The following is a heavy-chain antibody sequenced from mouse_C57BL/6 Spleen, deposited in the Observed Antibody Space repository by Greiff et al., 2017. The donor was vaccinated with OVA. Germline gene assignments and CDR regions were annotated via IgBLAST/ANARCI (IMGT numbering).Heavy chain of an antibody. Sequence: QVQLKESGPGLVAPSQSLSITCTVSGFSLTSYGVHWVRQPPGQGLEWLVVIWSDGSTTYNSAHKSRLSISKDNSKSQVFLKMNSLQTDDTAMYYCARHPPHYSAMDYWGQGTSVTVSS. CDR3: ARHPPHYSAMDY. D-gene: IGHD2-12*01. CDR1: GFSLTSYG. V-gene: IGHV2-6-1*01. J-gene: IGHJ4*01. CDR2: IWSDGST.